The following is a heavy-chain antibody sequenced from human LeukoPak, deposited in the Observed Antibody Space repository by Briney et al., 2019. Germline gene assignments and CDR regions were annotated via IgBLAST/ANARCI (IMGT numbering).Heavy chain of an antibody. CDR1: GGSFSGYY. CDR2: INHSGST. V-gene: IGHV4-34*01. CDR3: ARGLRDYDSSGYYFDY. Sequence: SETLSLTCAVYGGSFSGYYWSWIRQPPRKGLEWIGEINHSGSTNYNPSLKSRVTISVDTSKNQFSLKLSSVTAADTAVYYCARGLRDYDSSGYYFDYWGQGTLVTVSS. D-gene: IGHD3-22*01. J-gene: IGHJ4*02.